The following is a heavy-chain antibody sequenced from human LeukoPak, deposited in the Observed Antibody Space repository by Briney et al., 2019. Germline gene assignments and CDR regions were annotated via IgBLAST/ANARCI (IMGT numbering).Heavy chain of an antibody. V-gene: IGHV1-3*01. CDR2: INAGNGNT. J-gene: IGHJ1*01. D-gene: IGHD3-22*01. CDR3: AREMGVYDSSGYYSAEYFQH. Sequence: ASVKVSCKASGYTFTSYAIHRVRQAPGQRLEWMGWINAGNGNTKYSQKFQGRVTITRDTSASTAYMELSSLRSEDTAVYYCAREMGVYDSSGYYSAEYFQHWARAPWSPSPQ. CDR1: GYTFTSYA.